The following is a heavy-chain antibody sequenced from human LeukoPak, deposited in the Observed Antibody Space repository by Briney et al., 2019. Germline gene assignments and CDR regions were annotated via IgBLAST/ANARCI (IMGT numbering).Heavy chain of an antibody. D-gene: IGHD3-10*01. CDR2: TYSGGRT. Sequence: QTGGSLRLSCAASGFTVSSNYITWVRQAPGKGLEWDWVTYSGGRTYYADSVKGRFTISRDNSKNALNLQMHNLRAEDTAVYYCARVYYGSGSLHYYYYYMDVWGKGTTVTISS. CDR3: ARVYYGSGSLHYYYYYMDV. J-gene: IGHJ6*03. V-gene: IGHV3-53*01. CDR1: GFTVSSNY.